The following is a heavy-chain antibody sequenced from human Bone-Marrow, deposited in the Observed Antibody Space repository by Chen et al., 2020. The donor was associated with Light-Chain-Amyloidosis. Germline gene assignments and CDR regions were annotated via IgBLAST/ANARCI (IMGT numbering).Heavy chain of an antibody. D-gene: IGHD5-12*01. CDR2: IYPADSDA. V-gene: IGHV5-51*01. J-gene: IGHJ4*02. Sequence: EVQLEQSGPEVKKPGESLKISCKGPGYTFPNYWIGWVRQMPGEGLEWMGGIYPADSDARYIPSFERQVTISAGESITTAYLQWRGLKASDTAMYYCARRRDGYNFDYWGQGTLVTVSS. CDR1: GYTFPNYW. CDR3: ARRRDGYNFDY.